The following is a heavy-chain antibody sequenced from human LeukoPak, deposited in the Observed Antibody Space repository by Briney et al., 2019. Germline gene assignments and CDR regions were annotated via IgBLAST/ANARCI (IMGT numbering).Heavy chain of an antibody. CDR3: ARGEAVAGPGNAFDI. J-gene: IGHJ3*02. CDR2: ISSSSSYT. CDR1: GFTFNDYY. V-gene: IGHV3-11*06. D-gene: IGHD6-19*01. Sequence: GGSLRLSCAASGFTFNDYYMSWIRQAPGKGLEWVSYISSSSSYTNYADSVKGRFTISRDNAKNSLYLQMNSLRAEDTAVYYCARGEAVAGPGNAFDIWGQGTMVTVSS.